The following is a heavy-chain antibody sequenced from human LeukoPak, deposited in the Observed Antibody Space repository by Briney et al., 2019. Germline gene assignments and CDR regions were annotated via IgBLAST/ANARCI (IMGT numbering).Heavy chain of an antibody. Sequence: PGGSLRLSCVASGFTFSSYAMHWLRQAPGKGLEWVANIKQDGSEKYYVDSVKGRFTISRDNAKNSLYLQMNSLRAEDTAVYYCARDFGGSGWYGIENYFDYWGQGTLVTVSS. CDR3: ARDFGGSGWYGIENYFDY. CDR1: GFTFSSYA. J-gene: IGHJ4*02. D-gene: IGHD6-19*01. CDR2: IKQDGSEK. V-gene: IGHV3-7*01.